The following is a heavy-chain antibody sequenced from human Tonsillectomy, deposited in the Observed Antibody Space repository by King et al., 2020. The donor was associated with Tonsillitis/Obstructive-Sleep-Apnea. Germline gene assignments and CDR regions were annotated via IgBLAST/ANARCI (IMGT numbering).Heavy chain of an antibody. CDR2: IYTGDRT. CDR3: AGDPTSITAWGY. CDR1: GFDVSYNY. D-gene: IGHD1-20*01. V-gene: IGHV3-53*01. J-gene: IGHJ4*02. Sequence: VQLVESGGGLIQPGGSPRLSCAASGFDVSYNYMTWVRQAPGKGLEWVSSIYTGDRTDYADSVKSRFTISRDSSNKTLNLQMNSLRVEDTAMYYCAGDPTSITAWGYWGQGTLVTVSS.